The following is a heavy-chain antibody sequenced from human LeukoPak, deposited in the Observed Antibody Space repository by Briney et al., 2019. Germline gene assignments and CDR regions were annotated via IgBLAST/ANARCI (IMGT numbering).Heavy chain of an antibody. D-gene: IGHD1-1*01. CDR1: GDSVSSNSTG. J-gene: IGHJ4*02. V-gene: IGHV6-1*01. CDR2: TYYRSKWFN. CDR3: ATEGPGQLFDY. Sequence: SQTLSLTCVISGDSVSSNSTGWNWIRQSPSRGLEWLGRTYYRSKWFNDYEVSVKSRITISPDTSKNQFSLQLNSVTPEDTAVYYCATEGPGQLFDYWGQGTLVTVSS.